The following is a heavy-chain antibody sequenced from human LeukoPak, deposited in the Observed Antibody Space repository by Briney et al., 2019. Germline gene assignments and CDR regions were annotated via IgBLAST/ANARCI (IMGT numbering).Heavy chain of an antibody. CDR2: ISSSSSYI. D-gene: IGHD2-15*01. CDR1: GFTFSSYS. Sequence: PGGSLRLSCAASGFTFSSYSMNWVRQAPGKGLEWVSSISSSSSYIYYADSVKGRFTISRDNAKNSLYLQMNSLRAEDTAVYYCARDRVAAHDASDIWGQGTMVTVSS. V-gene: IGHV3-21*01. CDR3: ARDRVAAHDASDI. J-gene: IGHJ3*02.